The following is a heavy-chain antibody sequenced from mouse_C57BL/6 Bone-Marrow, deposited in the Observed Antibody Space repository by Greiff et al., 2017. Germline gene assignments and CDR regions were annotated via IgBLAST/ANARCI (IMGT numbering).Heavy chain of an antibody. CDR3: ARVGYFDY. CDR1: GYTFTSYW. CDR2: IDPSDSYT. J-gene: IGHJ2*01. V-gene: IGHV1-59*01. Sequence: QVQLQQPGAELVRPGTSVKLSCKASGYTFTSYWMHWVKQRPGQGLEWIGVIDPSDSYTNYNQKFKGMATLTVDTSSSTAYMQLSSLTSEDSAVYFCARVGYFDYWGQGTTLTVSS.